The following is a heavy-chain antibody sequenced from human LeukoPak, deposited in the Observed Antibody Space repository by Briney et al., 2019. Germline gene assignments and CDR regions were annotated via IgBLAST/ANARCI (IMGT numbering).Heavy chain of an antibody. J-gene: IGHJ6*03. V-gene: IGHV3-48*01. CDR2: ICSSSSTI. Sequence: GGSQRLFCAASGHPFSSYNIHWVRDAPEKGLECVSYICSSSSTIYYADSVKGRFTISRDNANNSLYLQMNSLRAEDTAVYYCARDHPTNYYYYYMDVWGKGTTVTVSS. CDR1: GHPFSSYN. CDR3: ARDHPTNYYYYYMDV. D-gene: IGHD2-2*01.